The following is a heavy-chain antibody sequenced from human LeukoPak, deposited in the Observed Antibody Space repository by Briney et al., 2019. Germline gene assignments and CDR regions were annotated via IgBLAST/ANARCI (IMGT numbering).Heavy chain of an antibody. Sequence: GGSLRLSCAASGFTVSSNYMSWVRQAPGKGLEWVSVIYSGGSTYYADSVKGRFTISRDNSKNTLYLQMNSLRADDTAVYYCARDLDYGSGSYFDYWGQGTLVTVSS. CDR2: IYSGGST. D-gene: IGHD3-10*01. J-gene: IGHJ4*02. CDR1: GFTVSSNY. V-gene: IGHV3-66*01. CDR3: ARDLDYGSGSYFDY.